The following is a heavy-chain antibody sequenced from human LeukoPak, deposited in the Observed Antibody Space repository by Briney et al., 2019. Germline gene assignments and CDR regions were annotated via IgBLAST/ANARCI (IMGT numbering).Heavy chain of an antibody. D-gene: IGHD3-10*01. CDR1: GFTFSSYD. J-gene: IGHJ4*02. Sequence: GGSLRLSCAASGFTFSSYDMNWVRQAPGKGLEWVSYISSSSSYIYYADSVKGRFTISRDNAKNSLYLQMNSLRAEYTAVYYCAREITRGYYFDYWGKGNLVTVSS. V-gene: IGHV3-21*01. CDR3: AREITRGYYFDY. CDR2: ISSSSSYI.